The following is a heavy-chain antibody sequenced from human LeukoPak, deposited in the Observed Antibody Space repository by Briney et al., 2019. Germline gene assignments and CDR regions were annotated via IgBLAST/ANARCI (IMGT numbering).Heavy chain of an antibody. Sequence: GSLRLSCAASGFTFSSYSMNWVRQAPGKGLEWVSSISSSSSYIYYADSVKGRFTISRDNAKNSLYLQMNSLRAEDTAVYYCARGYCTNGVCYHFDYWGQGTLVTVSS. CDR3: ARGYCTNGVCYHFDY. J-gene: IGHJ4*02. D-gene: IGHD2-8*01. CDR1: GFTFSSYS. V-gene: IGHV3-21*01. CDR2: ISSSSSYI.